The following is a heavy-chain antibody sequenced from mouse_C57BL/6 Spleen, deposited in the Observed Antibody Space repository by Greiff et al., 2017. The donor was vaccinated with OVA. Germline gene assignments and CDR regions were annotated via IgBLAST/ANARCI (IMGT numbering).Heavy chain of an antibody. J-gene: IGHJ2*01. V-gene: IGHV1-69*01. CDR2: IDPSDSYT. D-gene: IGHD3-3*01. CDR1: GYTFTSYW. Sequence: VQLQQPGAELVMPGASVKLSCKASGYTFTSYWMHWVEQRPGQGLEWIGEIDPSDSYTNYNQKFKGKSTLTVDKSSSTAYMQLSSLTSEDSAVYYCARGGGRGYFDYWGQGTTLTVSS. CDR3: ARGGGRGYFDY.